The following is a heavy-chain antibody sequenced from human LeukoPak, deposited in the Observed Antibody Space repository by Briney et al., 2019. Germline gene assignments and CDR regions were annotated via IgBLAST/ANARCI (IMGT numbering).Heavy chain of an antibody. J-gene: IGHJ3*02. CDR1: GVSLSDGRYY. D-gene: IGHD2-2*01. CDR2: KYYSGSA. V-gene: IGHV4-31*03. CDR3: ATPYCSSLSCLDVFNM. Sequence: SQTLSLTCTVSGVSLSDGRYYWTWLRHHPTRGLEWIGYKYYSGSAKYNPSLKSRLTISIDTAKNQFSLQLSSVTAADTATYYCATPYCSSLSCLDVFNMWGQGTRVTVSS.